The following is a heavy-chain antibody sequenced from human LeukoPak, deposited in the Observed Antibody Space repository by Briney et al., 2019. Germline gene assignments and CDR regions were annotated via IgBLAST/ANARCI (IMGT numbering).Heavy chain of an antibody. CDR2: INPNSRGT. V-gene: IGHV1-2*02. D-gene: IGHD2-2*01. J-gene: IGHJ4*02. Sequence: ASVKVSCKASGYTFTGYYMHWVRQAPGQGFEWMRWINPNSRGTNYAQKFQGRVTMTRDTSISTAYMELSRLRSDDTAVYYCARSRSRDCSSTSCYSYGLDYRGQGTLVTVSS. CDR1: GYTFTGYY. CDR3: ARSRSRDCSSTSCYSYGLDY.